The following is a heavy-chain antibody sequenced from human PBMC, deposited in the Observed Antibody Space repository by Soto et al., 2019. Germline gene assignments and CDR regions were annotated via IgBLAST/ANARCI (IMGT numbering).Heavy chain of an antibody. Sequence: HVQLVQSGTEGKKPGASVRVSCMVSGYPFTTYYIHWVRQAPGQGLEWMGWIDPRSGGTVYEQKFQGRVTMTRDTSISTVYTDLSALTSDDTALYYCATYDYGIFHYWGQGSLVTVSS. CDR1: GYPFTTYY. V-gene: IGHV1-2*02. D-gene: IGHD3-10*01. CDR2: IDPRSGGT. CDR3: ATYDYGIFHY. J-gene: IGHJ4*02.